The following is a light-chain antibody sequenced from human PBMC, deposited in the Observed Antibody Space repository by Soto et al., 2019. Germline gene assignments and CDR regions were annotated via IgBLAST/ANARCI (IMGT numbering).Light chain of an antibody. J-gene: IGLJ2*01. CDR2: EGT. CDR3: CSYAGSYSFVL. Sequence: QSVLTQPASVSGSPGQSITISCTGSSSDVGSYNLVSWYQQHPGKAPKLVIYEGTKRPSGVSNRFSGSKSGNTASLTISGLQAEDEADYYCCSYAGSYSFVLFGGGTQLTVL. CDR1: SSDVGSYNL. V-gene: IGLV2-23*03.